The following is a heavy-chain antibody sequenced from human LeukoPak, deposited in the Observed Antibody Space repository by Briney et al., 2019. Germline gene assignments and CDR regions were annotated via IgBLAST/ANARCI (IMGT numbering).Heavy chain of an antibody. Sequence: GGTLRLSCAASGFTFSSYGMSWVRQAPGKGLEWVSAISGSGGSTYYADSVKGRFTISRDNSKNTLYLQMNSLRAEDTAVYYCARDTYSSGWYGGNGFDYWGQGTLVTVSS. J-gene: IGHJ4*02. D-gene: IGHD6-19*01. CDR1: GFTFSSYG. V-gene: IGHV3-23*01. CDR3: ARDTYSSGWYGGNGFDY. CDR2: ISGSGGST.